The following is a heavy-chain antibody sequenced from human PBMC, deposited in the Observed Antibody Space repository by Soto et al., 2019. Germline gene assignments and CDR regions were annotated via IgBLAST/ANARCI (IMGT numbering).Heavy chain of an antibody. CDR1: GYRFTCYW. CDR2: IFPSDSDT. CDR3: ATNDKSRFFHWFDP. D-gene: IGHD1-1*01. J-gene: IGHJ5*02. V-gene: IGHV5-51*01. Sequence: GESLKISCRTSGYRFTCYWIAWVRQMPGKGLEWMGMIFPSDSDTRYSPSFQGQVTISADRSTSTVFLQWASLKASDTAVYFCATNDKSRFFHWFDPWGQGTPVTVSS.